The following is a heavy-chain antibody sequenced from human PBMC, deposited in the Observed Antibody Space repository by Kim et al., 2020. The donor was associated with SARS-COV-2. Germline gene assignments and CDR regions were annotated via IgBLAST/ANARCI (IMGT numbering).Heavy chain of an antibody. CDR1: GGSISSSSYY. Sequence: SETLSLTCTVSGGSISSSSYYWGWIRQPPGKGLEWIGSIYYSGSTYYNTSLKSRVTISVDTSKNQFSLKLSSVTAADTAVYYCARAGAAAYRANFDYWG. CDR2: IYYSGST. J-gene: IGHJ4*01. D-gene: IGHD6-13*01. CDR3: ARAGAAAYRANFDY. V-gene: IGHV4-39*01.